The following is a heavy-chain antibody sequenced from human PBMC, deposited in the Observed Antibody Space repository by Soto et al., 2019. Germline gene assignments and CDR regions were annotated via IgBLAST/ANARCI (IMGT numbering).Heavy chain of an antibody. Sequence: ASVKVSCKASGYTFTGYYMHWVRQAPGQGLEWMGWINPNSGGTNYAQKFQGRVTMTRDTSISTAYMELSRLRSDDTAVYYCARDGLPYYDILTGYFQRGGIDYWGQGTLVTVSS. J-gene: IGHJ4*02. V-gene: IGHV1-2*02. D-gene: IGHD3-9*01. CDR1: GYTFTGYY. CDR2: INPNSGGT. CDR3: ARDGLPYYDILTGYFQRGGIDY.